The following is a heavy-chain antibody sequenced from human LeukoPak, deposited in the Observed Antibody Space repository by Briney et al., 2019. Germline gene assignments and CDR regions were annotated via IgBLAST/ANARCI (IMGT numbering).Heavy chain of an antibody. CDR3: ARLGNWNYGDLDY. V-gene: IGHV3-21*01. J-gene: IGHJ4*02. D-gene: IGHD1-7*01. Sequence: SITSSSSYIYYADSVKGRFTISRDNAKNSLYLQMNSLRAEDTAVYYCARLGNWNYGDLDYWGQGTLVTVSS. CDR2: ITSSSSYI.